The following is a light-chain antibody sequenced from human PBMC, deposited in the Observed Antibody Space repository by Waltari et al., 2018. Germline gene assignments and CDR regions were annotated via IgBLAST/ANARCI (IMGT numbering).Light chain of an antibody. V-gene: IGLV3-19*01. Sequence: SSELTQDPAVSVAMGQTVRITCQGDSPRSYYASWYKQRPGQAPILVMYDKNNRPSGVPDRFSGSSSDDAASLTITGAQAEDEGSYHCHSRDGSGVGGSFGGGTKLTVL. CDR2: DKN. J-gene: IGLJ2*01. CDR1: SPRSYY. CDR3: HSRDGSGVGGS.